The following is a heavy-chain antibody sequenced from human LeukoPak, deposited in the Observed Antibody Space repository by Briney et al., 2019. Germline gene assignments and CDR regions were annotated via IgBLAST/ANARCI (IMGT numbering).Heavy chain of an antibody. J-gene: IGHJ5*02. CDR1: GASISSGSNY. CDR3: AREYGSGSEFDP. CDR2: NYSSGST. V-gene: IGHV4-39*07. D-gene: IGHD3-10*01. Sequence: SETLSLTCSVSGASISSGSNYWGWIRQPPGKTLEMIESNYSSGSTYYNSSRQIRVILIIDTPKNHFSLTLHSVTAADTAVYYCAREYGSGSEFDPWGEGTLVTVSS.